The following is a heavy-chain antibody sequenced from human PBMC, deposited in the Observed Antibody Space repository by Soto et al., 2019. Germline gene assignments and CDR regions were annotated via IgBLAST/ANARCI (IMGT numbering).Heavy chain of an antibody. D-gene: IGHD2-15*01. CDR2: ISHSGNT. CDR3: AKWEVVHARDY. V-gene: IGHV4-34*01. Sequence: QVQLQQWGAGLLKPSETLSLTCAVYGGSFSGYYWSWIRQPPGKGLEWIGEISHSGNTDYNPSLKSRVTMSVHTSKSQLSLRLSSVTAADAAVYYCAKWEVVHARDYWGQGTLVTVSS. J-gene: IGHJ4*02. CDR1: GGSFSGYY.